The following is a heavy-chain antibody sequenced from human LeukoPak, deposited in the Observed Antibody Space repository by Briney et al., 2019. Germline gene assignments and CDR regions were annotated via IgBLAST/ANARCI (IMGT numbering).Heavy chain of an antibody. Sequence: ASVTVSCTASGYTFTSYDINWVRQAPGQGLEWMGWMNPNSGNTGYAQKFQGRVTMTRNTSISTAYMELSSLRSEDTAVYYCARSGYSSGWYVNWGQGTLVTVSS. CDR1: GYTFTSYD. V-gene: IGHV1-8*01. D-gene: IGHD6-19*01. CDR2: MNPNSGNT. CDR3: ARSGYSSGWYVN. J-gene: IGHJ4*02.